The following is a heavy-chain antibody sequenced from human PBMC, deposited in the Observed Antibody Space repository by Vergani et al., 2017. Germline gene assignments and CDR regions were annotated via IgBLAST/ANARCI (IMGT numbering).Heavy chain of an antibody. V-gene: IGHV3-30*03. CDR3: ATKRCGTPGCQIGYFRE. Sequence: QVHLVESGGGVVQPGRSLRLSFVVSGFTSSYYGMHWVRQAPGKGLEWVAVISYDGTQKYYADSVKGRFTISRDNSKSTLYLQMNSLRTEDTAVYYCATKRCGTPGCQIGYFREWGQGTLVTVSS. CDR2: ISYDGTQK. D-gene: IGHD1-1*01. J-gene: IGHJ1*01. CDR1: GFTSSYYG.